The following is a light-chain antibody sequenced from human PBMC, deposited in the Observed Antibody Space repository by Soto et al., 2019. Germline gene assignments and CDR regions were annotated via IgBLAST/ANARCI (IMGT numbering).Light chain of an antibody. Sequence: QSVLTQPPSASGTPGPRVTISCSGSSSNIGSNYVYWYQQLPGTVPQLLIYRNSERPSGVPDRFSGSKSCTSASLAISGLRSEDEADYYCAAWDDSLSGVVFGGGIKLTVL. CDR2: RNS. J-gene: IGLJ2*01. CDR1: SSNIGSNY. V-gene: IGLV1-47*01. CDR3: AAWDDSLSGVV.